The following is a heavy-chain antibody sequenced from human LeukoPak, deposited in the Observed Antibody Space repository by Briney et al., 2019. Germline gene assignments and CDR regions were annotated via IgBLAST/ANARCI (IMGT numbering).Heavy chain of an antibody. V-gene: IGHV1-69*05. Sequence: SVKVSCKASGGTFSSYAISWVRQAPGQGLEWMGGIIPIFGTANYAQKFQGRVTITRDTSASTAYMELSSLRSEDTAVYYCARVNHDSSGYNWFDPWGQGTLVTVSS. D-gene: IGHD3-22*01. CDR3: ARVNHDSSGYNWFDP. J-gene: IGHJ5*02. CDR2: IIPIFGTA. CDR1: GGTFSSYA.